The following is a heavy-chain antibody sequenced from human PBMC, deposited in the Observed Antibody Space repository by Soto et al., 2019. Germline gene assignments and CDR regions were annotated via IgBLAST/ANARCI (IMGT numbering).Heavy chain of an antibody. CDR2: IYLSGST. V-gene: IGHV4-38-2*02. CDR1: GYSISSGYY. J-gene: IGHJ6*02. Sequence: SETLSLTCSVSGYSISSGYYWGWIRQPPGKSLQWIANIYLSGSTYYSPSLRSRVTISLDTSRNQFSLTVRSVTASDTATYYCARVAPSGDIDVWGQGT. CDR3: ARVAPSGDIDV. D-gene: IGHD1-26*01.